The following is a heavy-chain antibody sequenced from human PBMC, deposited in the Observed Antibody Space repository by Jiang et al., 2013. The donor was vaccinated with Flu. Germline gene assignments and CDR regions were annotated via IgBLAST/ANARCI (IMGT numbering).Heavy chain of an antibody. Sequence: GVEWVAVISYDGSNKYYADSVKGRFTISRDNSKNTLYLQMNSLRAEDTAVYYCAREGLTNDPYWYFDLWGRGTLVTVSS. D-gene: IGHD1-1*01. J-gene: IGHJ2*01. CDR2: ISYDGSNK. V-gene: IGHV3-30-3*01. CDR3: AREGLTNDPYWYFDL.